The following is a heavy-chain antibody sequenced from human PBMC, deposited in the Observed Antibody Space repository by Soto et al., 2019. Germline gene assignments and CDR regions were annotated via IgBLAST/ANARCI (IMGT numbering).Heavy chain of an antibody. CDR3: ARDRATFDY. CDR1: GFTFTSYA. J-gene: IGHJ4*02. Sequence: PGGSLRLSCAASGFTFTSYAMSWVRLTPGKGLEWVSAISGSGSNTFYADSVRGRFTISGDNSKNTVFLQMNNLRAEDTAVYFCARDRATFDYWGQGTQVTVSS. CDR2: ISGSGSNT. V-gene: IGHV3-23*01. D-gene: IGHD1-26*01.